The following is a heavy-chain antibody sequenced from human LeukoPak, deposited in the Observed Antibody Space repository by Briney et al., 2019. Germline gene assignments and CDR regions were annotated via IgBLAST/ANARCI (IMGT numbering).Heavy chain of an antibody. V-gene: IGHV4-59*11. J-gene: IGHJ4*02. CDR1: GGSIGGHC. Sequence: SDTLSLTCNVSGGSIGGHCWTWIRQPPGKGLEWIGYIYYTGSANYHPSLTSRVTMSVYTSKNQFSLRLNSVTAADTAVYYCARAPSGYSGSESKTSFDFWGQGTLVTVSS. CDR3: ARAPSGYSGSESKTSFDF. CDR2: IYYTGSA. D-gene: IGHD5-12*01.